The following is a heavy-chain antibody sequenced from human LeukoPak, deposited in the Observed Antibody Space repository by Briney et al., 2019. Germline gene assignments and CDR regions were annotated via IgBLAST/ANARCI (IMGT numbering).Heavy chain of an antibody. Sequence: PSETLSLTCTVSGGSISSSSYYWGWIRQPPGKGLEWIGSIYYSGSTYYNPSLKSRVTISVDTSKNQFSLKLSSVTAADTAVYYCARADYYDSSGSFDYWGQGTLVTVSS. V-gene: IGHV4-39*07. CDR2: IYYSGST. D-gene: IGHD3-22*01. CDR1: GGSISSSSYY. CDR3: ARADYYDSSGSFDY. J-gene: IGHJ4*02.